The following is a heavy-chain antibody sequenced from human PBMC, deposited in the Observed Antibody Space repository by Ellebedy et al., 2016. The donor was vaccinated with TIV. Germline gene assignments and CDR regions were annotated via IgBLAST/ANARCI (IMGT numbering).Heavy chain of an antibody. V-gene: IGHV3-33*01. CDR1: GFTFSSNG. J-gene: IGHJ6*02. CDR2: TWYDGSNK. CDR3: ARDWGGYGSGSMDV. Sequence: PGGSLRLSCVASGFTFSSNGMHWVRQAPGKGLEWLSVTWYDGSNKFYAESVKGRFNISRDNSKNTLYLQMNRLRAEDTAVYYCARDWGGYGSGSMDVWGQGTTVTVSS. D-gene: IGHD3-10*01.